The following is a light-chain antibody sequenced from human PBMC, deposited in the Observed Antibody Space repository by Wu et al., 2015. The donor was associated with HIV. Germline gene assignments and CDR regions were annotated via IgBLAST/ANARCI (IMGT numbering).Light chain of an antibody. J-gene: IGKJ3*01. CDR1: QSVRSSY. Sequence: EIVLTQFPGTLSLSPGERATLSCRASQSVRSSYLAWYQQKPGQAPRLLIYGAYNRATGIPDRFGGSGSGTDFTLTISNMQSEDFAVYYCQQYNNWPKTFGPGTKLD. CDR3: QQYNNWPKT. CDR2: GAY. V-gene: IGKV3-20*01.